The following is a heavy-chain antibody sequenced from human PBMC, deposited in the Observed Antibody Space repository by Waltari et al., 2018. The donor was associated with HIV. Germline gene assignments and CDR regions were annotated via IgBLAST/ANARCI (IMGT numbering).Heavy chain of an antibody. Sequence: QVQLVQSGAEVKKPGASVKVSCKASGYTFTDYTIHWLRQAPGQRPEWMGWIGAGDGNIKYSQKFKYRVTISGDTSASTAYMEVSSLRSEDTAVYYCAAQYHMGGFDYWGQGTLVTVSS. CDR1: GYTFTDYT. CDR3: AAQYHMGGFDY. D-gene: IGHD2-2*01. J-gene: IGHJ4*02. V-gene: IGHV1-3*01. CDR2: IGAGDGNI.